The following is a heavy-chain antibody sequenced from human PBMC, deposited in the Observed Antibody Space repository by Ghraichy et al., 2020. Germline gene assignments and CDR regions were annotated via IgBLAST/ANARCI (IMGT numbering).Heavy chain of an antibody. D-gene: IGHD2-21*02. CDR2: IYSAGLT. CDR1: GITVSTKY. Sequence: GGSLRLSCEASGITVSTKYMHWVRQAPGKGQEWVSLIYSAGLTRYADSVRDRFTISRDSSTNKLFLQMDSLRAEDTAVYYCVGGNCGGDCYFDYWGQGTLVTVSS. J-gene: IGHJ4*02. CDR3: VGGNCGGDCYFDY. V-gene: IGHV3-66*01.